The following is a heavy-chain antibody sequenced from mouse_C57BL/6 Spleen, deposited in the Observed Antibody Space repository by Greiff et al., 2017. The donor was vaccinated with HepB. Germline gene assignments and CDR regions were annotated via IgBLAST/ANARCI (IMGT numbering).Heavy chain of an antibody. CDR1: GFNIKDDY. V-gene: IGHV14-4*01. J-gene: IGHJ2*01. Sequence: VHVKQSGAELVRPGASVKLSCTASGFNIKDDYMHWVKQRPEQGLEWIGWIDPENGDTEYASKFQGKATITADTSSNTAYLQLSSLTSEDTAVYYCTTRGGSLDYWGQGTTLTVSS. CDR2: IDPENGDT. CDR3: TTRGGSLDY.